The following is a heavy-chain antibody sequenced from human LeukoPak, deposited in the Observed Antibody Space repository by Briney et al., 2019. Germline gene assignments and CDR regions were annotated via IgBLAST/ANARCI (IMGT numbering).Heavy chain of an antibody. J-gene: IGHJ5*02. V-gene: IGHV3-21*04. D-gene: IGHD3-16*02. CDR1: GFTFSSYS. Sequence: GGSLRLSCAASGFTFSSYSMNWVRQAPGKGLEWVSSISSSSSYIYYADSVKGRFTTSRDNAKNSLYLQMNSLRAEDTAVYYCVKDSFVTRRFDPWGQGTLVTVSS. CDR2: ISSSSSYI. CDR3: VKDSFVTRRFDP.